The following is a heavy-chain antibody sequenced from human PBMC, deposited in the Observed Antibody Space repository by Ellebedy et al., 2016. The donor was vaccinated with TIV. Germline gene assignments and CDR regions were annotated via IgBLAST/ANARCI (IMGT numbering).Heavy chain of an antibody. CDR1: GYTFTGYY. CDR2: INPNSGGT. D-gene: IGHD6-13*01. Sequence: ASVKVSCKASGYTFTGYYMHWVRQAPGQGLEWMGWINPNSGGTNYAKKFQGRATMTGDTSISAAFMELSRLRSDDTAVYYCARDRYRSSWSGGYWGQGTLVTVSS. CDR3: ARDRYRSSWSGGY. J-gene: IGHJ4*02. V-gene: IGHV1-2*02.